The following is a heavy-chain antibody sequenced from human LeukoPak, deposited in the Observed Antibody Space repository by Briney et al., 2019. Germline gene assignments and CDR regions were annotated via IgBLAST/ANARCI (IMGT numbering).Heavy chain of an antibody. CDR1: GXSISSNY. CDR3: ATHYAGSPSNYFDY. Sequence: SETLSLTCTVSGXSISSNYGSWIRQPAGKGLEWIGRIYSSGSTNYNPSLKSRVSMSVDTSKNQFSLKLSSVTAADTAIYFCATHYAGSPSNYFDYWGQGTLVTVSS. D-gene: IGHD3-10*01. CDR2: IYSSGST. V-gene: IGHV4-4*07. J-gene: IGHJ4*02.